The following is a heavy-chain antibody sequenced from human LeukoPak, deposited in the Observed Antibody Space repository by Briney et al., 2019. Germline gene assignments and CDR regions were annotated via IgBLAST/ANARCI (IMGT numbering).Heavy chain of an antibody. D-gene: IGHD3-10*01. J-gene: IGHJ5*02. Sequence: HPGGSLRLSCAASGFTFSSYAMSWVRQAPGKGLEWVSAISGSSGHTYYADSVKGRFTISRDNSKNTLYLQMNILRTEDTAVYYCAKEGTPQVSTWYDLWGQGTQVIVSS. CDR3: AKEGTPQVSTWYDL. CDR2: ISGSSGHT. V-gene: IGHV3-23*01. CDR1: GFTFSSYA.